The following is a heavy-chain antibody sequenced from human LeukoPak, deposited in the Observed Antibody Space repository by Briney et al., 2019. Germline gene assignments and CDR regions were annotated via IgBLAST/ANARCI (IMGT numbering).Heavy chain of an antibody. D-gene: IGHD1-26*01. Sequence: GGSLRLSCAASGFTFSNYAMSWVRQAPGKGLEWVSAMSGSGGTTYYADSVRGRFAISRDNSKNTLYLQMSSLRTEDTALYYCAKVQLLATIYYFDYWGQGSLVTVSS. CDR2: MSGSGGTT. CDR1: GFTFSNYA. V-gene: IGHV3-23*01. J-gene: IGHJ4*02. CDR3: AKVQLLATIYYFDY.